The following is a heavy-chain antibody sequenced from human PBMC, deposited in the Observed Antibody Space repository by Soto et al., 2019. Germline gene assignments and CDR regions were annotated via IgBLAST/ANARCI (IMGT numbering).Heavy chain of an antibody. V-gene: IGHV3-48*01. Sequence: PVWSLRLSCSASLFTFSSYSMNLVLHSPFKWLEWVSYISSSSSTIYYADSVKGRFTISRDNAKNSLYLQMNSLRAEDTAVYYCARNRGEYSSSYYYYYMEVWGKGTTVTVSS. CDR3: ARNRGEYSSSYYYYYMEV. J-gene: IGHJ6*03. CDR2: ISSSSSTI. D-gene: IGHD6-6*01. CDR1: LFTFSSYS.